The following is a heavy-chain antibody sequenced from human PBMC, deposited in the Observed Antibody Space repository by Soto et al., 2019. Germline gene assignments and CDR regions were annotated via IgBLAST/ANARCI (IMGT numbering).Heavy chain of an antibody. J-gene: IGHJ3*02. CDR3: AAEGQIDDAFDI. CDR1: GFTFTSSA. Sequence: SVKVSCKXSGFTFTSSAVQWVRQARGQRLEWIGWIVVGSGNTNYAQKFQERVTITRDMSTSTAYMELSSLRSEDTAVYYCAAEGQIDDAFDIWGQGTMVTVSS. V-gene: IGHV1-58*01. CDR2: IVVGSGNT.